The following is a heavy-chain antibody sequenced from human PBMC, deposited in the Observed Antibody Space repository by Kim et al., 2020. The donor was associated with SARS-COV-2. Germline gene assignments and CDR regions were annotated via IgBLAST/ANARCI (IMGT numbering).Heavy chain of an antibody. J-gene: IGHJ4*02. CDR1: GGSISNYY. V-gene: IGHV4-59*01. CDR3: ATGGYYSDY. D-gene: IGHD3-22*01. CDR2: IYYSGST. Sequence: SETLSLTCTVSGGSISNYYWSWIRQPPGKGLEWIGYIYYSGSTNYNPSLKSRVTISVDTSKNQFSLKPSSVAAADTAVYYCATGGYYSDYWGQGTLVTVSS.